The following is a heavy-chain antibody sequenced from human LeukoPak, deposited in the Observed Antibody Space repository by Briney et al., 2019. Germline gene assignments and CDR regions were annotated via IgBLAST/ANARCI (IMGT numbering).Heavy chain of an antibody. CDR3: ARVLYRGGNWFDP. J-gene: IGHJ5*02. CDR2: ISGYSGNT. CDR1: GYTFTTYG. V-gene: IGHV1-18*01. D-gene: IGHD3-10*01. Sequence: ASVKVSCKASGYTFTTYGISWVRQAPGQGLEWMGWISGYSGNTNYAQKFQGRITMTTETSTSTAYMELRSLRSDDTAVYYCARVLYRGGNWFDPWGQGTLVTVSS.